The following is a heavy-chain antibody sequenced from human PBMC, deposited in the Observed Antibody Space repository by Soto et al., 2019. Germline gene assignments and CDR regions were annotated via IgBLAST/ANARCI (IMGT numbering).Heavy chain of an antibody. J-gene: IGHJ4*02. D-gene: IGHD3-22*01. Sequence: QVQLVQSGAEVKKPGSSVKVSCKASGGSFSNYNINWVRQAPGQGLEWMGGIIPIFGITNYAQKFQGRVTLTADESTSTAYMELSSLRPEDTAVYYCARAGWEDDSSGYYDYWGQGTLVTVSS. CDR3: ARAGWEDDSSGYYDY. V-gene: IGHV1-69*01. CDR1: GGSFSNYN. CDR2: IIPIFGIT.